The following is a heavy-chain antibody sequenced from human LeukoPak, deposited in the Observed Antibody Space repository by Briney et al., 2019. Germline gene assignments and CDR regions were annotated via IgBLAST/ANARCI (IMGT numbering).Heavy chain of an antibody. CDR2: INHRGSI. CDR1: GGSFSDYY. J-gene: IGHJ5*02. D-gene: IGHD5-12*01. Sequence: SETLSLTCAVYGGSFSDYYWTWIRQPPGKGLEWIGEINHRGSINYNPSLKSRVTISVDTSKKQFSLKLSSVTAADTAVYYCAREWISGYNWFDPWGQGTLVTVSS. CDR3: AREWISGYNWFDP. V-gene: IGHV4-34*01.